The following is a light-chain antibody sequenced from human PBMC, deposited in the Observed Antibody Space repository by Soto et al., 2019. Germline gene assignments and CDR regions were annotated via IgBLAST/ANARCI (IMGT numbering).Light chain of an antibody. CDR1: QSVSSSY. V-gene: IGKV3-20*01. CDR2: GAS. CDR3: QQYGSSHQT. J-gene: IGKJ1*01. Sequence: EIVLTQSPGTLSLSPGERATLSCRASQSVSSSYLAGYQQKPGQAPRLLIYGASSRATGIPDRFSGSGSGTDFTLTISRLAPEDFAVYYCQQYGSSHQTFGQGTKVEIK.